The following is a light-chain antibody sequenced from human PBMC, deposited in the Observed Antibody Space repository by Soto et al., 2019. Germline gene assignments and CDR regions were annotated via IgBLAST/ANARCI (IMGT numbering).Light chain of an antibody. CDR1: QSLNRD. J-gene: IGKJ1*01. CDR2: GAS. CDR3: QQYNNWPGT. V-gene: IGKV3-15*01. Sequence: EVLLTQSPGTLSLSPGEVATLSCRASQSLNRDLAWYQQKPGQSPRLLIFGASIRATGIPARFSGSGSGTEFTLTIGSLQSEDCALYYCQQYNNWPGTFGQGTKVDIK.